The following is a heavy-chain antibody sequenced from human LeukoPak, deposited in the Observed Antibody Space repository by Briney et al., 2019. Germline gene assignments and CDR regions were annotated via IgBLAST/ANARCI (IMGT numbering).Heavy chain of an antibody. CDR1: GGCLSNSSYY. Sequence: SETLSLTCSVSGGCLSNSSYYWGWIRQPPGEGLEWIGSIYYSGSTYYNPSLKSRVTISVDTSKNQFSLKLSSVTAADTAVYYCARLPNVYYYYYMDVWGKGTTVTVSS. CDR3: ARLPNVYYYYYMDV. CDR2: IYYSGST. J-gene: IGHJ6*03. V-gene: IGHV4-39*01.